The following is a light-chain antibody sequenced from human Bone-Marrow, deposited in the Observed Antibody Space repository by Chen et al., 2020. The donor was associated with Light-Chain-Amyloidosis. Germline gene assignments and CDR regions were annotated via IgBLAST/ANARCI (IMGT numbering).Light chain of an antibody. Sequence: SYVLTPPSSVSVAPGQTATIACGGNNIGSTSVHWYQQTPGQAPLLVVYDDSDRPSGIPERLAGSNSGNTATLTISRVEAGDEADYSCQVWDRSSDRPVFGGGTKLTVL. V-gene: IGLV3-21*02. CDR3: QVWDRSSDRPV. CDR2: DDS. CDR1: NIGSTS. J-gene: IGLJ3*02.